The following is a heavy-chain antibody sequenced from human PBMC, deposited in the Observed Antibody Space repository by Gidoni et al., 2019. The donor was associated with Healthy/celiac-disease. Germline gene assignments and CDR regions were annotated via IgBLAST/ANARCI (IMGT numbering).Heavy chain of an antibody. CDR1: GFSLSTSGMC. D-gene: IGHD6-19*01. CDR3: ARIYPKYSSGWPDAFDI. V-gene: IGHV2-70*01. J-gene: IGHJ3*02. CDR2: IDWDDDK. Sequence: QVTLRESGPALVKPTQTLTLTCTFSGFSLSTSGMCVSWIRQPPGKALEWLALIDWDDDKYYSPSLKTRLTISKDTSKNQVVLTMTNMDPVDTATYYCARIYPKYSSGWPDAFDIWGQGTMVTVSS.